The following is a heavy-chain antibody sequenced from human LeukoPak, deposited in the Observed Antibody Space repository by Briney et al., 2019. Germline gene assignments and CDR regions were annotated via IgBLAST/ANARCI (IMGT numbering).Heavy chain of an antibody. J-gene: IGHJ3*02. CDR1: GYTFTSYY. V-gene: IGHV1-46*01. CDR2: INPSGGST. Sequence: GASVTVSCKASGYTFTSYYMHWVRQAPGQGLERMGIINPSGGSTSYAQKFQGRVTMTRDTSTSTVYMELSSLRSEDTAVYYCARDSPLDAFDIWGQGTMVTVSS. CDR3: ARDSPLDAFDI.